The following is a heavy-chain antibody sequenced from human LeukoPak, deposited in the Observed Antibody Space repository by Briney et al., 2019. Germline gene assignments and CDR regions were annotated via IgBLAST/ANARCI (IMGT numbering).Heavy chain of an antibody. CDR2: IYHSGST. CDR1: GGSISSGGYY. D-gene: IGHD4-23*01. CDR3: ATHDYGGNKSPSGY. V-gene: IGHV4-30-2*02. Sequence: PSQTLSLTCTVSGGSISSGGYYWSWIRQPPGKGLEWIGYIYHSGSTNYNPSLKSRVTISIDTSKNQFSLKLRSVTAADTAVYYCATHDYGGNKSPSGYWGQGTLVTVSS. J-gene: IGHJ4*02.